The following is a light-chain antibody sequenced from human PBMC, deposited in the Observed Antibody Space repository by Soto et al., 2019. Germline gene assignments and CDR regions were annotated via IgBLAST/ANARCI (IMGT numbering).Light chain of an antibody. CDR2: AGS. CDR3: SSHSGRSTYVA. J-gene: IGLJ2*01. CDR1: DSEVGSYNL. Sequence: QSVLTQPASVSGSPGQSFTISCTATDSEVGSYNLVSWYQHHPGKAPRVMIYAGSKRPSGVSNRFSGSRSGNTASLTISGLQAEDEADYYCSSHSGRSTYVAFCGGTKLTVL. V-gene: IGLV2-23*01.